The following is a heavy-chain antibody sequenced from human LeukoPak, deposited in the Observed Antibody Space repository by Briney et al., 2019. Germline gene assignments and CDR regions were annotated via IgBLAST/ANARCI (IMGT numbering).Heavy chain of an antibody. Sequence: GGSLRLSCAASGFSFSNAWVNWVRQAPGKGLEWVGRIKSKTDGGTTDYAAPVKGRFTISRDDSKNTLYLQMNSLKTEDTAVYYCTTRDFYYGMDVWAQGTTVTVSS. CDR1: GFSFSNAW. V-gene: IGHV3-15*07. CDR3: TTRDFYYGMDV. CDR2: IKSKTDGGTT. J-gene: IGHJ6*02.